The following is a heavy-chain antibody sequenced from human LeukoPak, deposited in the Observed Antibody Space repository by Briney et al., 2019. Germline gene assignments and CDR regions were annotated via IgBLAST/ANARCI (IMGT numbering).Heavy chain of an antibody. Sequence: PGRSLRLSCAASGFTFSSYGMHWVRQAPGKGLEWVAVISYHGSEKFYAESVKGRFTISRDNSKSTLYLQMNSLRAEDTALYYCAAVLPSASTGHYYGIDVWGQGTTVTVSS. CDR3: AAVLPSASTGHYYGIDV. D-gene: IGHD2-2*01. CDR1: GFTFSSYG. V-gene: IGHV3-30*03. CDR2: ISYHGSEK. J-gene: IGHJ6*02.